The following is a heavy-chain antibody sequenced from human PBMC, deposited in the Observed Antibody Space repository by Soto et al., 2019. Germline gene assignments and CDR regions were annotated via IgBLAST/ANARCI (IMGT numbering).Heavy chain of an antibody. CDR1: GGSISSGDYY. Sequence: SETLSLTCTVSGGSISSGDYYWSWIRQPPGKGLEWIGYIYYSGSTYYNPSLKSRVTISVDTSKNQFSLKLSSVTAADTAVYYCARLSGYSYGYYFDYWGQGTLVTV. CDR2: IYYSGST. V-gene: IGHV4-30-4*01. J-gene: IGHJ4*02. CDR3: ARLSGYSYGYYFDY. D-gene: IGHD5-18*01.